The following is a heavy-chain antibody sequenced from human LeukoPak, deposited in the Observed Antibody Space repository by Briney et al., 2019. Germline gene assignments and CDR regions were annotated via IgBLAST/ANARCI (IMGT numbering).Heavy chain of an antibody. CDR2: IYYTGKT. D-gene: IGHD3-10*01. CDR1: GDSFSNGNYY. Sequence: SETLSFTCTVSGDSFSNGNYYWRWLRQPPGKALEWIGCIYYTGKTYYNPSLEGRVTILVDTSRNHFSVKLSSVTAADTAVYYCARSQNYYGSGDYWSQGTLVTVSS. J-gene: IGHJ4*02. V-gene: IGHV4-61*03. CDR3: ARSQNYYGSGDY.